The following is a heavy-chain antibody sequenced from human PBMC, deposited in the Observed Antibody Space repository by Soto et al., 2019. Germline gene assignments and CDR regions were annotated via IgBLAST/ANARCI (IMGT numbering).Heavy chain of an antibody. CDR2: IDPDGRTT. CDR3: VRDREYDILTGSDF. J-gene: IGHJ4*02. D-gene: IGHD3-9*01. V-gene: IGHV3-74*01. Sequence: GGSLRLSCAASGFTFSRYWMHWVRQAPGKGLMWVSRIDPDGRTTTYADSVKGRFTISRDNAKNTLYPQIDSLRVEDTAVYYCVRDREYDILTGSDFWGQATLVTV. CDR1: GFTFSRYW.